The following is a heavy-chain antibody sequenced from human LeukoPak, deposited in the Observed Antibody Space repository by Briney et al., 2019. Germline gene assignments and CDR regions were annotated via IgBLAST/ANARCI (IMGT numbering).Heavy chain of an antibody. CDR1: GGSITSGKYY. D-gene: IGHD3-10*01. Sequence: KTSETLSLTCTVSGGSITSGKYYWSWIRQYPGKGLEWIGYIYYSGSTYYNPSLKSRVTVSADTSKNQFSLKLSSVTAADTAVYYCARDQVTMVRGVSSYHREWGQGTLVTVSS. J-gene: IGHJ4*02. V-gene: IGHV4-31*03. CDR3: ARDQVTMVRGVSSYHRE. CDR2: IYYSGST.